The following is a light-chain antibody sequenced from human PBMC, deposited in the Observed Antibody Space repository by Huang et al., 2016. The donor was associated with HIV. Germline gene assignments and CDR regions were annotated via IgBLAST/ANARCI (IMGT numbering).Light chain of an antibody. Sequence: EIVLTQSPATLSLSPGERATLSCRASQRVSSYLAWYQQKRGQAPRLLIYDASNRATGIPARFSGSGSGTDFTLTISSLEPEDFALYYCQQRSNWPTFGGGTKVEIK. CDR2: DAS. J-gene: IGKJ4*01. V-gene: IGKV3-11*01. CDR3: QQRSNWPT. CDR1: QRVSSY.